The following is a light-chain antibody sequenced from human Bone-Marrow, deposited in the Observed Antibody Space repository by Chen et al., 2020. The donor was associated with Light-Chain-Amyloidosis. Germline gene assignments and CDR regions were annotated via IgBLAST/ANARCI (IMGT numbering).Light chain of an antibody. CDR3: QVWDRSSDRPV. J-gene: IGLJ3*02. CDR1: NIGSTS. Sequence: SHVLTQPSSVPVAPGQTATIACGGNNIGSTSVHWYQQTPGQAPLLVVYDDSDRPSGIPERLSGSNSGNTATLTISRVEAGDEADYYCQVWDRSSDRPVFGGGTKLTVL. V-gene: IGLV3-21*02. CDR2: DDS.